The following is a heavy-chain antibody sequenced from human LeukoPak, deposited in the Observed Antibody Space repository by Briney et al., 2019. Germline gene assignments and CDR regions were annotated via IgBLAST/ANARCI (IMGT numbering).Heavy chain of an antibody. CDR1: GFTFSTYS. CDR2: ISSGSSYI. Sequence: PGGSLRLSFAASGFTFSTYSMNWVRQAPGKGLEWVSSISSGSSYIYYADSVKGRFTISRDNAKNSLYLQMNSLRAEDTAVYYCARVRGPQLSYFDYWGQGTLVTVSS. D-gene: IGHD3-10*01. J-gene: IGHJ4*02. CDR3: ARVRGPQLSYFDY. V-gene: IGHV3-21*01.